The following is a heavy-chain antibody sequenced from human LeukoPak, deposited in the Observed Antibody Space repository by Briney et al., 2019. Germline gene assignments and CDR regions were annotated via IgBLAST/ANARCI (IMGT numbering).Heavy chain of an antibody. CDR3: AKDIRLWSGLDV. CDR2: ISWNSGSI. Sequence: PGGSLRLSCAASGFTFDDYAMHWVRQAPGKGLEWVSGISWNSGSIGYADSVKGRFTISRDNAKNSLYLQMNSLRAEDTALYYCAKDIRLWSGLDVWGQGTTVTVSS. D-gene: IGHD3-3*01. V-gene: IGHV3-9*01. CDR1: GFTFDDYA. J-gene: IGHJ6*02.